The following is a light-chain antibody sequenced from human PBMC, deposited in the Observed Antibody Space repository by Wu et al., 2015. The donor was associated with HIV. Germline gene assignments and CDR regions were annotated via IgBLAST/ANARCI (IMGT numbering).Light chain of an antibody. CDR2: GAS. V-gene: IGKV3-15*01. CDR3: QEYNDWVRS. CDR1: QSVSTK. J-gene: IGKJ2*03. Sequence: SPGNDATLSCRASQSVSTKLAWYQHQPRPGSQAPHLGASTRATGIPARFSGSGSGTEFTLTINSLQSEDFAVYYCQEYNDWVRSFGQGTKLEIK.